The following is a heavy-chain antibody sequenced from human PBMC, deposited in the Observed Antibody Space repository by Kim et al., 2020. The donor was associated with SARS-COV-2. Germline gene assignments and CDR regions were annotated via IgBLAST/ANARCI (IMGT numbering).Heavy chain of an antibody. CDR1: GGSISSSNW. V-gene: IGHV4-4*02. J-gene: IGHJ4*02. CDR2: IYHSGST. Sequence: SETLSLTCAVSGGSISSSNWWSWVRQPPGKGLEWIGEIYHSGSTNYNPSLKSRVTISVDKSKNQFSLKLSSVTAADTAVYYCARDVGGLYGSIYYLDDWGPGTLVTVSS. CDR3: ARDVGGLYGSIYYLDD. D-gene: IGHD3-3*02.